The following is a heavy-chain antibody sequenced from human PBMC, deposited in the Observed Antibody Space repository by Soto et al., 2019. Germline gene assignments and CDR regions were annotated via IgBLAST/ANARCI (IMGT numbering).Heavy chain of an antibody. CDR3: ARGEAGGCTNGVCLPFYYYMDV. D-gene: IGHD2-8*01. CDR2: ISSSGSTI. Sequence: GGSLRLSCAASGFTFSDYYMSWIRQAPGKGLEWVSYISSSGSTIYYADSVKGRFTISRDNAKNSLYLQMNSLRAEDTAVYYCARGEAGGCTNGVCLPFYYYMDVWGKGTTVTVSS. V-gene: IGHV3-11*01. CDR1: GFTFSDYY. J-gene: IGHJ6*03.